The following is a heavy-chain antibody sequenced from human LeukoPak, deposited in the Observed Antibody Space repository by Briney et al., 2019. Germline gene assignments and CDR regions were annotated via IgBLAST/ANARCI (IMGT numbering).Heavy chain of an antibody. Sequence: SETLSLTCTVSGGSISSSSYYWGWIRQPPGKGLEWIGSIYYSGSTYYNPSLKSRVTISVDTSKNQFSLKLSSVTAADTAVYYCARQKSVNYYGSGSQDPFDPWGQGTLVTVSS. D-gene: IGHD3-10*01. CDR2: IYYSGST. CDR1: GGSISSSSYY. J-gene: IGHJ5*02. CDR3: ARQKSVNYYGSGSQDPFDP. V-gene: IGHV4-39*01.